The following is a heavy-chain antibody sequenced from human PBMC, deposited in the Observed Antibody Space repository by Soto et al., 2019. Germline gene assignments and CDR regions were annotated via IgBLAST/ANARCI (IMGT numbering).Heavy chain of an antibody. Sequence: PSETLSLTXTVSGGSISSYYWSWIRQPPGKGLEWIGYIYYSGSTNYNPSLKSRVTISVDTSKNQFSLKLSSVTAADTAVYYCGIDNTKATRGFDPWGQGTLVTVSS. CDR2: IYYSGST. J-gene: IGHJ5*02. D-gene: IGHD1-1*01. CDR1: GGSISSYY. V-gene: IGHV4-59*01. CDR3: GIDNTKATRGFDP.